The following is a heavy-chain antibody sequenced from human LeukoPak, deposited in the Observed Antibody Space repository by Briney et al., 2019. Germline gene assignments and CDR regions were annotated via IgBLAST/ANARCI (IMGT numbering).Heavy chain of an antibody. CDR3: ASVRGWGAY. Sequence: SETLSLTCTVSGGSISSSSYYWSWIRQPAGKGLEWIGRIYTSGSTNYNPSLKSRVTISVDTSKNQFSLKLSSVTAADTAVYYCASVRGWGAYWGQGTLVIVSS. CDR1: GGSISSSSYY. D-gene: IGHD3-16*01. J-gene: IGHJ4*02. V-gene: IGHV4-61*02. CDR2: IYTSGST.